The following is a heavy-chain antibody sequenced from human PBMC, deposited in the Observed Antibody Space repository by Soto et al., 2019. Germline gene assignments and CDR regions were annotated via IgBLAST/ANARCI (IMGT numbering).Heavy chain of an antibody. V-gene: IGHV3-30-3*01. CDR3: ARDGGVYDDYGPFDY. Sequence: QVQLVESGGGVVQPGRSLRLSCAASGFTFSSYAMHWVRQAPGKGLEWVAVISYDGSNKYYADFVKGLFTISRDNSKNTLYLQMTSLRAEDTAVYYCARDGGVYDDYGPFDYWGQGTLVTVSS. CDR1: GFTFSSYA. J-gene: IGHJ4*02. D-gene: IGHD4-17*01. CDR2: ISYDGSNK.